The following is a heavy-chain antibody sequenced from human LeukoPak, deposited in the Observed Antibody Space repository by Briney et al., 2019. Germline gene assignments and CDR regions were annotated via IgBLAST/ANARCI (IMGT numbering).Heavy chain of an antibody. J-gene: IGHJ4*02. CDR3: ARDLMTTSTWDFDY. CDR1: GYTFTGYY. D-gene: IGHD3-16*01. CDR2: INPNSGTT. V-gene: IGHV1-2*02. Sequence: ASVKVSCKGSGYTFTGYYMHWVRQAPGQGLEWMGWINPNSGTTNYAQKFQGRVTVTRDTSISTAYMELSRLESDDTAVYYCARDLMTTSTWDFDYWGQGTLVTVAS.